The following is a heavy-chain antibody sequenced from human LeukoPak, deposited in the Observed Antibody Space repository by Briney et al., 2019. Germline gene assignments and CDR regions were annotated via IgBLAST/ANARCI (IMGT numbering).Heavy chain of an antibody. V-gene: IGHV1-2*02. CDR1: GYTFTGHY. CDR2: INSNTGGT. Sequence: ASVKVSCMASGYTFTGHYIHWVRQAPGQGLEWMGWINSNTGGTNYAQKFQGRVTITRDTSVSTAYMEVSRLTSDDTAVYYCARVSTYGCSSTTCLVFDIWGQGTVVTVSS. CDR3: ARVSTYGCSSTTCLVFDI. D-gene: IGHD2-2*01. J-gene: IGHJ3*02.